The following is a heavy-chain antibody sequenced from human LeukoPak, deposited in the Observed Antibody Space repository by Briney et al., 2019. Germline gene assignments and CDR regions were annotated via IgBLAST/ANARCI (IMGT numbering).Heavy chain of an antibody. V-gene: IGHV4-39*01. D-gene: IGHD6-13*01. J-gene: IGHJ4*02. Sequence: PGGSLRLSCAASGFTFSSYSMNWVRQPPGKGLEWIGSIYYSGSTYYNPSLKSRVTISVDTSKNQFSLKLSSVTAADTAVYYCARLGYSSSSTPYYFDYWGQGTLVTVSS. CDR1: GFTFSSYSMN. CDR3: ARLGYSSSSTPYYFDY. CDR2: IYYSGST.